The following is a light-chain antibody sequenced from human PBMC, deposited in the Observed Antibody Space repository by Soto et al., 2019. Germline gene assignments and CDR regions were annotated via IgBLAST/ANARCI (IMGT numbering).Light chain of an antibody. CDR3: QQYDTYSWT. CDR2: DAS. Sequence: EIQLTQSPSTLSAYVGDTVTITCRASQSISGWLAWYQQKPGEAPKLLIYDASSLESGVPSRFSGSGSGTKFTLTIGSLQPDDFATYYCQQYDTYSWTFGQGTKVDIK. J-gene: IGKJ1*01. V-gene: IGKV1-5*01. CDR1: QSISGW.